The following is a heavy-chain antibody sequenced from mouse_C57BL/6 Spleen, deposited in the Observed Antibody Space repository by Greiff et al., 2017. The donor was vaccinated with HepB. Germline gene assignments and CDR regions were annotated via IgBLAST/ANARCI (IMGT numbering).Heavy chain of an antibody. J-gene: IGHJ4*01. D-gene: IGHD1-1*01. V-gene: IGHV10-1*01. CDR1: GFSFNTYA. Sequence: EVQGVESGGGLVQPKGSLKLSCAASGFSFNTYAMNWVRQAPGKGLEWVARIRSKSNNYATYYADSVKDRFTISRDDSESMLYLQMNNLKTEDTAMYYCVSTTVVAKESPYYAMDYWGQGTSVTVSS. CDR2: IRSKSNNYAT. CDR3: VSTTVVAKESPYYAMDY.